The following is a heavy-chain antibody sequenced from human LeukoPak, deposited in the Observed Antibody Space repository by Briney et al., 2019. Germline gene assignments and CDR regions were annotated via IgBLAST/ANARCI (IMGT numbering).Heavy chain of an antibody. D-gene: IGHD1-26*01. V-gene: IGHV4-59*01. CDR3: ARDRGSYPDY. CDR1: GGSISSYY. J-gene: IGHJ4*02. Sequence: SETLSLTCTVSGGSISSYYWSWIRQPPGKGLEWIGYIYYSGSTNCNPSLKSRVTISVDTSKNQFSLKLSSVTAADTAVYYCARDRGSYPDYWGQGTLVTVSS. CDR2: IYYSGST.